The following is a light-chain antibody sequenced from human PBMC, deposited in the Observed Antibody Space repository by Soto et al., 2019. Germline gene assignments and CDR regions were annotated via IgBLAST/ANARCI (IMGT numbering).Light chain of an antibody. CDR3: QQRSNWPPVT. J-gene: IGKJ4*01. CDR2: DAS. Sequence: EIVLTQSPATLSLCPGERATLSCRASQSVSSYLAWYQQKPGQAPRLLIYDASNRATGIPARFSGSGSGTDFTLTISSLEPEDFAVYYCQQRSNWPPVTFGGGTKVDIK. CDR1: QSVSSY. V-gene: IGKV3-11*01.